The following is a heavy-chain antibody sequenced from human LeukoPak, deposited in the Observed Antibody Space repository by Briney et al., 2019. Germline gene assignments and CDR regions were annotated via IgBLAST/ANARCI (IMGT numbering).Heavy chain of an antibody. CDR1: GFTFRSYW. J-gene: IGHJ4*02. Sequence: HPGGSLRLSCAASGFTFRSYWMSWVRQAPGKGLEWVANINQDGSVKYYVDSVKGRFTISRDNAKNSLYVQMNSLRDEATAVYYCARVGYSGWNLEYWGQGTLVTVSS. D-gene: IGHD5-12*01. V-gene: IGHV3-7*01. CDR3: ARVGYSGWNLEY. CDR2: INQDGSVK.